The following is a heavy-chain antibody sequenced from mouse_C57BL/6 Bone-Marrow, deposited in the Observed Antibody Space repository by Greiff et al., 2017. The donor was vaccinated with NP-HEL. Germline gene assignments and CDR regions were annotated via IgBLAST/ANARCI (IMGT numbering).Heavy chain of an antibody. CDR2: IYPGSGNT. CDR1: GYTFTDYY. V-gene: IGHV1-76*01. D-gene: IGHD4-1*01. J-gene: IGHJ4*01. Sequence: QVQLQQSGAELVRPGASVKLSCKASGYTFTDYYINWVKQRPGRGLEWIARIYPGSGNTYYNEKFKGKATLTAEKSSSTAYMQLCILTSEDSAVYFCARSRGLGRGDYRYYYAMDYWGQGTSVTVSS. CDR3: ARSRGLGRGDYRYYYAMDY.